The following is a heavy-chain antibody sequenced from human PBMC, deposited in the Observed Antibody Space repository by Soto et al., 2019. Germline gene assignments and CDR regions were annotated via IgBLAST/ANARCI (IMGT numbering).Heavy chain of an antibody. CDR1: GGSISSSSYY. CDR3: ARLDYTAMDV. J-gene: IGHJ6*04. Sequence: SETLSLTCTVSGGSISSSSYYWGWIRQPPGKGLEWIGSIYYSGSTYYNPSLKSRVTISVDTSKNQFSLKLSSVTAADTAVYYCARLDYTAMDVWGKGTTVTVSS. CDR2: IYYSGST. V-gene: IGHV4-39*01. D-gene: IGHD4-4*01.